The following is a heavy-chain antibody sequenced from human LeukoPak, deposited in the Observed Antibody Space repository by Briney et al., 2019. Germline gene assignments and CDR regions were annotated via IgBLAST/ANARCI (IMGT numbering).Heavy chain of an antibody. V-gene: IGHV3-23*01. Sequence: AGGSLRLSCAASGFTFSSYAMSWVRQAPGKGLEWVSAISGCGGSTYYADSVKGRFTITRDNSKNTLYLQMNSLRAEDTAVYYCAKGAYYYDSSGYPYWGQGTLVTVSS. CDR2: ISGCGGST. CDR3: AKGAYYYDSSGYPY. D-gene: IGHD3-22*01. CDR1: GFTFSSYA. J-gene: IGHJ4*02.